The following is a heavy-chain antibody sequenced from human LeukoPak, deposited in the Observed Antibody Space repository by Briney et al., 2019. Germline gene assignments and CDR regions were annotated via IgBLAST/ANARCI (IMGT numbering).Heavy chain of an antibody. J-gene: IGHJ5*02. CDR2: IYYSGST. CDR3: ARHTGSFRWFDP. CDR1: GGSSSSRSYY. D-gene: IGHD2-15*01. Sequence: PSETLSVTCTGSGGSSSSRSYYWCWIRQPPGKGLEWIGSIYYSGSTYYNPSLKSRVTISVDTSKNQFSLKLSSVTAADTAVYYCARHTGSFRWFDPWGQGTLVTVSS. V-gene: IGHV4-39*01.